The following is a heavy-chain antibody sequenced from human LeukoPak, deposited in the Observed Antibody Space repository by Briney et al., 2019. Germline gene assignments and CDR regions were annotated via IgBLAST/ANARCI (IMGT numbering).Heavy chain of an antibody. CDR3: ARQRGSGCLDY. CDR2: IKQDGSET. V-gene: IGHV3-7*01. CDR1: RFTLSNYL. Sequence: AGGSLRLSCAASRFTLSNYLMSWVRQAPGKGLEWVANIKQDGSETYYVDSVKGRFTISRDNAKNSLSLQMNSLRAEDTAVYYCARQRGSGCLDYWGQGNLVTVSS. J-gene: IGHJ4*02. D-gene: IGHD6-19*01.